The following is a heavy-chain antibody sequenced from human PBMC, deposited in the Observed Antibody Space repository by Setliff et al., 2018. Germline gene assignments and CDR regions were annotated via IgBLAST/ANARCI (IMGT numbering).Heavy chain of an antibody. J-gene: IGHJ4*02. CDR3: AREGGGSGWTPDS. Sequence: ETLSLTCTVSGGSIGSSSYYWGWIRQPPGMRPEWIGTVYYSGSIYYNPSLKSRVTLFVDTSKDQFSLNLRAMTAADTAVYYCAREGGGSGWTPDSWGQGTLVTVSS. CDR2: VYYSGSI. V-gene: IGHV4-39*07. CDR1: GGSIGSSSYY. D-gene: IGHD6-19*01.